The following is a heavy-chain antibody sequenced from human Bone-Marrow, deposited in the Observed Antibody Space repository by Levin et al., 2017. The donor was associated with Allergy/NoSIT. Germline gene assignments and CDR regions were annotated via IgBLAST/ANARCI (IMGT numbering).Heavy chain of an antibody. Sequence: SCAASGFTFDDYAMHWVRQAPGKGLEWVSGISWNSGSIGYADSVKGRFTISRDNAKNSLYLQMNSLRAEDTALYYCAKDIEAGSSWYGYYYGMDVWGQGTTVTVSS. CDR3: AKDIEAGSSWYGYYYGMDV. CDR1: GFTFDDYA. D-gene: IGHD6-13*01. V-gene: IGHV3-9*01. J-gene: IGHJ6*02. CDR2: ISWNSGSI.